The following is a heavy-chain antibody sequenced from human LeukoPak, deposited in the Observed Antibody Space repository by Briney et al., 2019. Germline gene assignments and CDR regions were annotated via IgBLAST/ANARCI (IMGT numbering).Heavy chain of an antibody. CDR3: GPPGGCCTGGVCSVGY. Sequence: PGGSLRLSCAASGFTFSNAWMSWVRQAPGKGLEWVGRIKSKYDGGTTAYAAPVKGRFTISRDDSKNTLYLQMNSLKTEDTAVYYCGPPGGCCTGGVCSVGYWGQGTLVTVSS. CDR1: GFTFSNAW. V-gene: IGHV3-15*01. CDR2: IKSKYDGGTT. D-gene: IGHD2-8*02. J-gene: IGHJ4*02.